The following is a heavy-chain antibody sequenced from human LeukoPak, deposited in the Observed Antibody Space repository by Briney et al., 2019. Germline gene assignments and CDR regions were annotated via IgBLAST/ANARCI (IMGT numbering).Heavy chain of an antibody. CDR1: GYTFTSYG. CDR3: ARDRARYCTNGVCYFGNDKDY. D-gene: IGHD2-8*01. J-gene: IGHJ4*02. V-gene: IGHV1-18*01. CDR2: ISAYNGNT. Sequence: GASVKVSCKASGYTFTSYGISWVRQAPGQGLEWKGWISAYNGNTNYAQKLQGRVTMTTDTSTSTAYMELRSLRSDDTAVYYCARDRARYCTNGVCYFGNDKDYWGQGTLVTVSS.